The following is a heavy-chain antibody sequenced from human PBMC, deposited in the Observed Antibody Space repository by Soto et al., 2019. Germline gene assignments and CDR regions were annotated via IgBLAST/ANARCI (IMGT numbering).Heavy chain of an antibody. Sequence: PSETLSLTCTVSGASISSGGYFWTWIRQHPGKGLEWIGYIYHSGSTNYNPSLKSRVTISVDKSKNQFSLKLSSVTAADTAVYYCARATWWGDSLNAFDIWGQGTMVTVSS. CDR2: IYHSGST. V-gene: IGHV4-30-2*01. J-gene: IGHJ3*02. D-gene: IGHD2-8*02. CDR1: GASISSGGYF. CDR3: ARATWWGDSLNAFDI.